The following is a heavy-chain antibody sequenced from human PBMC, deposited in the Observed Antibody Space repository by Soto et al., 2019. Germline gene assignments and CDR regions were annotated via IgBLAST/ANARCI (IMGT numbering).Heavy chain of an antibody. CDR2: IIPIFGTA. Sequence: SVKVSCKASGGTFSSYAISWVRQAPGQGLEWMGGIIPIFGTANYAQKFQGRVTITADESTSTAYMELSSLRSEDTAVYYCARGPFGVVIPPKSYYFDYWGQGTLVTVSS. CDR3: ARGPFGVVIPPKSYYFDY. D-gene: IGHD3-3*01. CDR1: GGTFSSYA. V-gene: IGHV1-69*13. J-gene: IGHJ4*02.